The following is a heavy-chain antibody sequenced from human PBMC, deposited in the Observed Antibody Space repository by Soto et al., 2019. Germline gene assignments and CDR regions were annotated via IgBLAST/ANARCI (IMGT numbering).Heavy chain of an antibody. D-gene: IGHD3-10*01. CDR2: IYYSGST. V-gene: IGHV4-59*01. J-gene: IGHJ6*03. CDR1: GVSISNYY. CDR3: ARVDGSGSRDYYYMDV. Sequence: SETLSLTCTVSGVSISNYYWIWIRQPPGKGLEWIGYIYYSGSTNYNPSLKSRVTISVDTSKNQFSLKLSSVTAADTAVYYCARVDGSGSRDYYYMDVWGKGTTVTVSS.